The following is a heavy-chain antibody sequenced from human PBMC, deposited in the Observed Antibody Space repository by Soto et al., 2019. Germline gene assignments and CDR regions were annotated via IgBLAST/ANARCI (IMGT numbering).Heavy chain of an antibody. CDR1: GYTFTSYG. V-gene: IGHV1-18*03. J-gene: IGHJ4*02. CDR3: ARVLGAAADCVY. Sequence: QVQLVQSGAEVKKPGASVKVSCKASGYTFTSYGITWVRQAPGQGLEWMGWIIAYNGKTNYAQKLQGRVTMTTDTSPSTAYMELRSLRSYGMAVEYFARVLGAAADCVYWGQGTVVTLSS. CDR2: IIAYNGKT. D-gene: IGHD6-13*01.